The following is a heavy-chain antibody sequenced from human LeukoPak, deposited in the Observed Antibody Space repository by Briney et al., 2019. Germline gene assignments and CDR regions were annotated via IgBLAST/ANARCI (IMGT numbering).Heavy chain of an antibody. Sequence: GGSLRLSCAASGFTFSGSAMHWVRQASGKGLKWVGRIRSKANSYATAYAASVKGRFTISRDDSKNTAYLQMNSLKTEDTAVYYCTRTIMRSLNWFDPWGQGTLVTVSS. D-gene: IGHD1-26*01. CDR2: IRSKANSYAT. J-gene: IGHJ5*02. V-gene: IGHV3-73*01. CDR3: TRTIMRSLNWFDP. CDR1: GFTFSGSA.